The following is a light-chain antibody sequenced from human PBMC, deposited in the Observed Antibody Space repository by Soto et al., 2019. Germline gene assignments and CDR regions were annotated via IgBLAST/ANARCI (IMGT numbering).Light chain of an antibody. J-gene: IGKJ1*01. CDR1: QSVLYSSNNKNY. CDR2: WAS. V-gene: IGKV4-1*01. CDR3: QQYYSTWT. Sequence: DIVMTQSPDSLAVSLGERATINCKSSQSVLYSSNNKNYLAWYQQKPGQPPKLLIYWASTRESGVPDRFSGSGSGTDFPLTISSLQAEDLAVYYCQQYYSTWTFGQGTKVEIK.